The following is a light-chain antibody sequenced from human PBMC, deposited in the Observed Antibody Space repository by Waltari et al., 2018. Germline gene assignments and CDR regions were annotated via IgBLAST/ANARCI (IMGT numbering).Light chain of an antibody. J-gene: IGKJ1*01. CDR2: EAS. Sequence: IVLTQSPATLSVSPGETATLSCRASQSVSSHLAWYQQKPGQAPRLLIYEASTRATRIPSRFSGSGSGTAFTLTITRLEAEAFAVFFCQKRSNWLTFGPGTKVEIK. CDR1: QSVSSH. V-gene: IGKV3-11*01. CDR3: QKRSNWLT.